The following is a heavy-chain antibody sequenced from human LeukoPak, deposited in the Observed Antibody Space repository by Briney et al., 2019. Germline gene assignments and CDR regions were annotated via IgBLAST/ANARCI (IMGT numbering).Heavy chain of an antibody. Sequence: ASVKVSCKTSGYSFTGYFMHWVPQAPGQGLEWMGWINPNSGDTKYAQKFQGRVTMTRDTSINTAYMELRRLTSDDTAVYYCARVPSMVRGAVNYGMDVWGQGTTVTVSS. V-gene: IGHV1-2*02. D-gene: IGHD3-10*01. CDR3: ARVPSMVRGAVNYGMDV. CDR2: INPNSGDT. J-gene: IGHJ6*02. CDR1: GYSFTGYF.